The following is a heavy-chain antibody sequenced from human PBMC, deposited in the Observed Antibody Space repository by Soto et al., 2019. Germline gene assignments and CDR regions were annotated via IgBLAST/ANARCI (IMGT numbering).Heavy chain of an antibody. D-gene: IGHD5-18*01. J-gene: IGHJ6*02. CDR3: ASFHTQRTYSPQNYGMDV. CDR2: INHSGST. CDR1: GGSFSGYY. Sequence: QVQLQQWGAGLLKPSETLSLTCAVYGGSFSGYYWSWIRQPPGKGLEWIGEINHSGSTNYNPSLKRRVTRSVDTSKNQFSLKLSSVTAADTAVYYCASFHTQRTYSPQNYGMDVWGQGTTVTVSS. V-gene: IGHV4-34*01.